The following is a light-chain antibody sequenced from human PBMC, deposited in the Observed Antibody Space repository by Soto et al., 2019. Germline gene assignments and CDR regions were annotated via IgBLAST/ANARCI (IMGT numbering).Light chain of an antibody. CDR2: GAS. Sequence: EIVMTQSPATLSVSPGERATLSCRASHSVSSNLAWYPQKPGQAPRLLIYGASTRATGIPARFSSSESGTEFNLTIRRLQSEDFAVYYCQQYNNWPPYTFGQGTKLEIK. J-gene: IGKJ2*01. CDR1: HSVSSN. V-gene: IGKV3-15*01. CDR3: QQYNNWPPYT.